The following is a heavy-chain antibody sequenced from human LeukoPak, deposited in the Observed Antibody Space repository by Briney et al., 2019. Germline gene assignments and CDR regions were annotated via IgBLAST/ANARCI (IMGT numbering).Heavy chain of an antibody. V-gene: IGHV3-23*01. CDR1: GFTFSSYA. Sequence: GGSLRLSCAASGFTFSSYAMSWVRQAPGKGLEWVSGISGSGGSTYYADSVKGRFTISRDNSKNTLYLQMNSLRAEDTAVYYCAKVRGSTGWLQLPSDYWGQGTLVTVSS. CDR3: AKVRGSTGWLQLPSDY. J-gene: IGHJ4*02. D-gene: IGHD5-24*01. CDR2: ISGSGGST.